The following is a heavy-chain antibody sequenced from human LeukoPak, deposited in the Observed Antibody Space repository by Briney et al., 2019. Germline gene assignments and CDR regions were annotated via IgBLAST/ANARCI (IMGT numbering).Heavy chain of an antibody. D-gene: IGHD2-2*02. V-gene: IGHV4-34*01. J-gene: IGHJ3*02. CDR1: GGSFSGYY. CDR2: INHSGST. CDR3: ARQGARVVPAAIHAFDI. Sequence: SETLSLTCAVYGGSFSGYYWSWIRQPPGKGLEWIGEINHSGSTYYNPSLKSRVTISVDTSKNQFSLKLSSVTAADTAVYYCARQGARVVPAAIHAFDIWGQGTMVTVSS.